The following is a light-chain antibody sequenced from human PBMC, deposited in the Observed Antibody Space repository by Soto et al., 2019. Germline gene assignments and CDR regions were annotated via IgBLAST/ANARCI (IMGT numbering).Light chain of an antibody. V-gene: IGKV3-11*01. CDR2: DTS. CDR3: QQYVSSPAT. Sequence: EIVLTQSPATLSLSPGERATLSCRASQSVSSYLAWYQQKPGQAPRLLIYDTSTRATGVPDRFSGSGSGTDFTLTISRLEPEDFAVYFCQQYVSSPATFGQGTKVDIK. J-gene: IGKJ1*01. CDR1: QSVSSY.